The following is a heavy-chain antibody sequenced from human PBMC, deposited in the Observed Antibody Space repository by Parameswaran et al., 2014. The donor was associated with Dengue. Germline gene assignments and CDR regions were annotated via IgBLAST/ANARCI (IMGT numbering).Heavy chain of an antibody. D-gene: IGHD3-3*01. J-gene: IGHJ4*02. V-gene: IGHV4-59*01. Sequence: VRQAPGKGLEWIGYIYYSGSTNYNPSLKSRVTISVDTSKNQFSLKLSSVTAADTAVYYCARSLSLWSGTSAYWGQGTLVTVSS. CDR3: ARSLSLWSGTSAY. CDR2: IYYSGST.